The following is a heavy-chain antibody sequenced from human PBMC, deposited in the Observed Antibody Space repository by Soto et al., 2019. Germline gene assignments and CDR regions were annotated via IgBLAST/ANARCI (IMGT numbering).Heavy chain of an antibody. CDR3: ATGHNYYGSGSDDY. CDR1: GYTFTSYD. D-gene: IGHD3-10*01. CDR2: ISAYNGNT. Sequence: QVQLVQSGAEVKKPGASVKVSCKASGYTFTSYDITWLRQAPGQGLEWMGWISAYNGNTNYAQKLQGKFNMSAATTTSTAYMELKSLRSVDTALCYGATGHNYYGSGSDDYRGQGTTVTVSS. J-gene: IGHJ4*02. V-gene: IGHV1-18*01.